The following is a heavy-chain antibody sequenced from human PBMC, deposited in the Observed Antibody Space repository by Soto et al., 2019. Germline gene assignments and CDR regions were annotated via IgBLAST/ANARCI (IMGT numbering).Heavy chain of an antibody. CDR2: SSGSGGST. J-gene: IGHJ4*02. CDR1: GFTFSSHA. V-gene: IGHV3-23*01. Sequence: GGSLRLSCAASGFTFSSHAMSWVRQAPGKGLEWVSASSGSGGSTYYADSVKGRFTSSRDNSKNTLYLQKNSRRAEDTAVYYCAKVVGSGWYRGLYFDYWGQGTLVTVSS. D-gene: IGHD6-19*01. CDR3: AKVVGSGWYRGLYFDY.